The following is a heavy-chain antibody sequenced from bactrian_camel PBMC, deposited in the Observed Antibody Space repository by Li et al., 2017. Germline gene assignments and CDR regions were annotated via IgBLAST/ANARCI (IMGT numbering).Heavy chain of an antibody. D-gene: IGHD7*01. J-gene: IGHJ4*01. CDR3: AADSAYKGNWCGLQRWEYND. CDR2: LNNRGGRK. V-gene: IGHV3S42*01. CDR1: GYAYC. Sequence: VQLVESGGGSVQAGGSLTLSCTASGYAYCMAWFRQVPGKEREGIAVLNNRGGRKTYADSVKGRFSVSQGSSPTTLLLEMNNLKPEDTAMYYCAADSAYKGNWCGLQRWEYNDWGQGTQVTVS.